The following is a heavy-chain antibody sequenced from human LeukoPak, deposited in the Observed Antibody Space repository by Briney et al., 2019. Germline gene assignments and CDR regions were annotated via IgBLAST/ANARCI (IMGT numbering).Heavy chain of an antibody. Sequence: GGSLRLSCAASGFTFSSYEMNWVRQAPGKGVEWVSAISRSAITIYYADSVKGRFTISRDNAKTSLYLQMNSLRAEDTAVYYCARGTEYYYDSSGYYPTPGAFDIWGQGTMVTVSS. D-gene: IGHD3-22*01. CDR1: GFTFSSYE. CDR2: ISRSAITI. V-gene: IGHV3-48*03. CDR3: ARGTEYYYDSSGYYPTPGAFDI. J-gene: IGHJ3*02.